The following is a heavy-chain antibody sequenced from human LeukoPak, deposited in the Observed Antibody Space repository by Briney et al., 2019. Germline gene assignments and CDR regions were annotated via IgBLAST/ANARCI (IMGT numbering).Heavy chain of an antibody. CDR2: IKSKTNGGTT. V-gene: IGHV3-15*01. D-gene: IGHD3-22*01. J-gene: IGHJ4*02. CDR3: TTAPDRSDY. CDR1: GFTFINAW. Sequence: PGGSLRLSCAASGFTFINAWMTWVRQAPGKGLEWVGLIKSKTNGGTTYYAAPVKGRFTISRDDSKNTLYLQMNSLQTEDTAVYYCTTAPDRSDYWGQGTLVTVSS.